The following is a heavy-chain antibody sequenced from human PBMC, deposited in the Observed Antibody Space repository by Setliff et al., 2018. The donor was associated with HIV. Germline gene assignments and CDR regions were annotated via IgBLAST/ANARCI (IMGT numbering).Heavy chain of an antibody. Sequence: GASVKVSCKASGFTFNKFHIQWVRQAPGQGLEWMGWISVDSGGTNYVQKFQGRVTMTWDTSISTAYMDLSSLTSDDTAIYYCTRATRYCGGDCSSGGAYDIWGQGTVVTVSS. V-gene: IGHV1-2*02. CDR1: GFTFNKFH. D-gene: IGHD2-21*02. CDR2: ISVDSGGT. J-gene: IGHJ3*02. CDR3: TRATRYCGGDCSSGGAYDI.